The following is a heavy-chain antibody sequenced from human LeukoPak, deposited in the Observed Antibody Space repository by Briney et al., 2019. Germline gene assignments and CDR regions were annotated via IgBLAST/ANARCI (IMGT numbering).Heavy chain of an antibody. CDR3: SRQGVWGAFDI. Sequence: ASVKVSCKASGYTVTGYYMHWVRQAPGQGLEWMGRINPNSGATNYAQRFQGRVTMTRDTSISTAYMELSRLRSDDTAVYYCSRQGVWGAFDIWGQGTMVTVSS. CDR1: GYTVTGYY. V-gene: IGHV1-2*06. D-gene: IGHD3-10*01. J-gene: IGHJ3*02. CDR2: INPNSGAT.